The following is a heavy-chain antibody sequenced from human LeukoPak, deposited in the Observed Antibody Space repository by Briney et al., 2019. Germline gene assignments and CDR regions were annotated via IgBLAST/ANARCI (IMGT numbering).Heavy chain of an antibody. CDR3: ARLGYSSGWYLDY. CDR2: IYYSGST. D-gene: IGHD6-19*01. Sequence: SETLSLTCTVSGGSISSYYWSWIRQPPGKGLEWIGYIYYSGSTNYNPSLKSRVTISVDTSKNQFSLKLSSVTAADTAVYYCARLGYSSGWYLDYWGQGTLVTVSS. J-gene: IGHJ4*02. V-gene: IGHV4-59*08. CDR1: GGSISSYY.